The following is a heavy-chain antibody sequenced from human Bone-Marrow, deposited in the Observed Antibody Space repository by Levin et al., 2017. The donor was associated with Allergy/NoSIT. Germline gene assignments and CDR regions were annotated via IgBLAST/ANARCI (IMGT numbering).Heavy chain of an antibody. CDR2: IWHDGKKK. CDR3: VRDSGLYGLDV. V-gene: IGHV3-33*01. CDR1: GFTFTTYG. J-gene: IGHJ6*02. D-gene: IGHD6-19*01. Sequence: QAGGSLRLSCATSGFTFTTYGMHWVRQAPDKGLEWVAVIWHDGKKKFHADSVRGRMTISRDNDENTVSLQMKSLTVEDTAVYYCVRDSGLYGLDVWGQGTTVIVSS.